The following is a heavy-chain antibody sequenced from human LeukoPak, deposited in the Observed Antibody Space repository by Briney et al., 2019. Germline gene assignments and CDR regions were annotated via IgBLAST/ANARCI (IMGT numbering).Heavy chain of an antibody. CDR3: ARGPHTGVNYYDSSGYYY. Sequence: PSETLSLTCAVYGGSFSGYYWSCIRQPPGKGLEWIGEINHSGSTNYNPSLKSRVTISVDTSKNQFPLKLSSVTAADTAVYYCARGPHTGVNYYDSSGYYYWGQGTLVTVSS. J-gene: IGHJ4*02. D-gene: IGHD3-22*01. CDR1: GGSFSGYY. CDR2: INHSGST. V-gene: IGHV4-34*01.